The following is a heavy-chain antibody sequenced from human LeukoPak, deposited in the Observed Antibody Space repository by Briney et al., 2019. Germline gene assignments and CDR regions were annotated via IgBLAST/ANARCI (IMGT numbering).Heavy chain of an antibody. Sequence: SETLSLTCTVSGGSISSYYWSWIRQPPGKGLGWIGYIYYSGSTYYNPSLKSRVTISVDTSKNQFSLKLSSVTAADTAVYYCARDLRSSSSSGINYYGMDVWGQGTTVTVSS. V-gene: IGHV4-59*12. CDR3: ARDLRSSSSSGINYYGMDV. J-gene: IGHJ6*02. D-gene: IGHD6-6*01. CDR1: GGSISSYY. CDR2: IYYSGST.